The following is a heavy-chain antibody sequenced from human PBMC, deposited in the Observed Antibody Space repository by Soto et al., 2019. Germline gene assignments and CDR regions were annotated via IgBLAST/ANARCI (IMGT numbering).Heavy chain of an antibody. V-gene: IGHV3-53*02. D-gene: IGHD6-13*01. CDR1: GFTVSSNY. J-gene: IGHJ4*02. CDR2: IYSGGST. CDR3: AREVRYSSSWEGNY. Sequence: EVQLVETGGGLIQPGGSLRLSCAASGFTVSSNYMSWVRQAPGKGLEWVSVIYSGGSTYYADSVKGRFTISRDNSKNTLYLQMNSLRAEDTAVYYCAREVRYSSSWEGNYWGQGTLVTVSS.